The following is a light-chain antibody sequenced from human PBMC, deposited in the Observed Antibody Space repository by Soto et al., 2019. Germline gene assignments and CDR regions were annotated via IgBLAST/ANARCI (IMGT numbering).Light chain of an antibody. J-gene: IGKJ3*01. CDR3: MQGTHWPFT. CDR2: KVS. Sequence: DVVMTQSPLSLPVTLGQPASISCRSSQSLVSSDGDTYLNWFQQRPGQSPRRLIYKVSNRDSGDPDRFSGSESGTDFTLKISRVEAEDVAMYFCMQGTHWPFTFGPGTKVEIK. CDR1: QSLVSSDGDTY. V-gene: IGKV2-30*01.